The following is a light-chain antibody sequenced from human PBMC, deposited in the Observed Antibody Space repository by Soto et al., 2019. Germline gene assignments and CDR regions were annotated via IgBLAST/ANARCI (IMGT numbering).Light chain of an antibody. J-gene: IGKJ3*01. CDR2: GAS. CDR1: QGVSTNY. V-gene: IGKV3-20*01. Sequence: EIVLTQSPGTLSLSPGDRATLSCGASQGVSTNYLAWYQHKLGQAPRLLIYGASSRATGIPDRFSGNGSETDFTLTISRLEPEDFAVYYCHQYGSTPFTFGPGTKVDIK. CDR3: HQYGSTPFT.